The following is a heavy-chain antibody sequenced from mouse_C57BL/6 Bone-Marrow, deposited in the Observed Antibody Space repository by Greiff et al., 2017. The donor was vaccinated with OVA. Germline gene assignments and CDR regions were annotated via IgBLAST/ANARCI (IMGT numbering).Heavy chain of an antibody. V-gene: IGHV1-76*01. Sequence: QVQLQQSGAEVVRPGASVKLSCKASGYTFTDYYINWVKQRPGQGLEWIARIYPGSGNTYYTEKFKGKATLTAEKSSNTAYMQLSSLTSEDSAVYFCARDDGYVFEYGGQGTTLTVSS. CDR1: GYTFTDYY. CDR3: ARDDGYVFEY. D-gene: IGHD2-3*01. J-gene: IGHJ2*01. CDR2: IYPGSGNT.